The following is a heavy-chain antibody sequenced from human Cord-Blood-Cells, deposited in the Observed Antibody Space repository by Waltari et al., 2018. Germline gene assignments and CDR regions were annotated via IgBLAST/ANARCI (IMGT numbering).Heavy chain of an antibody. Sequence: QLQLQESGPGLVKPSETLSLTCTVSGGSISSSSYYWGWIRQPPGKGLEWIGSIYYSGSTYYNPALKGRVTISGDTSKNQFSLKLSSVTAADTAVYYCARRRVGRALDYWGQGTLVTVSS. CDR2: IYYSGST. V-gene: IGHV4-39*07. CDR1: GGSISSSSYY. J-gene: IGHJ4*02. D-gene: IGHD3-10*01. CDR3: ARRRVGRALDY.